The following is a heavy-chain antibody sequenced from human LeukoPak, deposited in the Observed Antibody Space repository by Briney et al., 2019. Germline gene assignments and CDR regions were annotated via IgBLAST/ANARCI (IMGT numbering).Heavy chain of an antibody. V-gene: IGHV3-30*04. Sequence: GGSLRLSCAASGFTFSSYVMHWVRQAPGKGLEWVAIISYDGSNEYYADSVKGRFTISRDNSKNTLYLQMNSLRAADTAVYYCARDKGISYLSSFDYWGQGTLVTVSS. D-gene: IGHD6-6*01. CDR3: ARDKGISYLSSFDY. J-gene: IGHJ4*02. CDR1: GFTFSSYV. CDR2: ISYDGSNE.